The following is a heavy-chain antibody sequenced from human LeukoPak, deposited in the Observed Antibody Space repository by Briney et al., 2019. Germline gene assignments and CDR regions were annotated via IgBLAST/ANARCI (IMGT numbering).Heavy chain of an antibody. J-gene: IGHJ3*02. CDR1: GLSSSNAW. CDR2: IKSKTDGGTT. V-gene: IGHV3-15*01. Sequence: GGSLRLSCAASGLSSSNAWMSWVRQAPGKGLEWVGRIKSKTDGGTTDYAAPVKGRFTFSRHDSKNTLFLQMNSLKTEDTAVYYCTTHPSGAFDIWGQGTMVTVSS. CDR3: TTHPSGAFDI.